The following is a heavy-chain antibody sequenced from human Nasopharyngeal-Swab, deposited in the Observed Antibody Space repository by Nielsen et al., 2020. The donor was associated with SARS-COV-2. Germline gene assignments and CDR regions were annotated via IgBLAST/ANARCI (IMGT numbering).Heavy chain of an antibody. D-gene: IGHD5-18*01. J-gene: IGHJ6*03. CDR2: INHSGST. V-gene: IGHV4-34*01. Sequence: ESLKISCAASGFTFSSYAMSWIRQPPGKGLEWIGEINHSGSTNYNPSLKSRVTISVDTSKNQFSLKLSSVTAADTAVYYCARGNRGYSYGYYYYYMDVWGKGTTVTVSS. CDR3: ARGNRGYSYGYYYYYMDV. CDR1: GFTFSSYA.